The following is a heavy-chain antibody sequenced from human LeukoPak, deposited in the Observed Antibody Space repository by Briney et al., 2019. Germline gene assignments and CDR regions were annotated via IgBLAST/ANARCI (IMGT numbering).Heavy chain of an antibody. CDR2: INHSGST. CDR3: ARARRGYGMDV. J-gene: IGHJ6*04. Sequence: SETLSLTCAVYGGSFSGYYWSWIRQPPGKGLEWIGEINHSGSTNYNPSLKSRVTISVDTSKNQFSLKLSSVTAADTAVYYCARARRGYGMDVRGKGTTVTVSS. D-gene: IGHD1-14*01. CDR1: GGSFSGYY. V-gene: IGHV4-34*01.